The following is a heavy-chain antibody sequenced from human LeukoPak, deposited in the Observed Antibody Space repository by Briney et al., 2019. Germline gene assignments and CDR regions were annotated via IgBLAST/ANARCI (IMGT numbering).Heavy chain of an antibody. J-gene: IGHJ4*02. CDR1: GVTFSSYS. CDR3: ARSPQLDY. Sequence: GGSLRLSCVASGVTFSSYSMNWVRQAPAKGLKWVSYISSSSSYIYHADSVKGRFTISRDNAKNSLYLQMNSLRAEDTAVYYCARSPQLDYWGQGTLVTVSS. CDR2: ISSSSSYI. V-gene: IGHV3-21*01.